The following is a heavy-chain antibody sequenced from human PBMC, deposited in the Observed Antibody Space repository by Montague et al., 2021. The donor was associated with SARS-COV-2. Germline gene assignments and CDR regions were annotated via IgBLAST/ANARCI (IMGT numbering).Heavy chain of an antibody. D-gene: IGHD3-22*01. CDR1: GGSISSGSYY. CDR3: ARVPPYYYDSSGYYSGAFDI. Sequence: TLSLTCTVSGGSISSGSYYWSWIRQPAGKGLEWIGRIYTSGSTNYNPSLKSRVTISVDTSKNQFSLKLSSVTAADTAVYYCARVPPYYYDSSGYYSGAFDIWSQGTMVTVSS. J-gene: IGHJ3*02. V-gene: IGHV4-61*02. CDR2: IYTSGST.